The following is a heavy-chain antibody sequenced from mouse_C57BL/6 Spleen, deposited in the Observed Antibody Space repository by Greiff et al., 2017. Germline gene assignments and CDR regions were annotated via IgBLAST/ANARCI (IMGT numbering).Heavy chain of an antibody. V-gene: IGHV5-4*01. CDR1: GFTFSSYA. CDR3: ARDEGHY. J-gene: IGHJ2*01. Sequence: DVKLVESGGGLVKPGGSLKLSCAASGFTFSSYAMSWVRQTPEKRLEWVATISDGGSYTYYPDNVKGRFTISRDNAKNNLYLQMSHLKSEDTAMYYCARDEGHYWGQGTTLAVSS. CDR2: ISDGGSYT.